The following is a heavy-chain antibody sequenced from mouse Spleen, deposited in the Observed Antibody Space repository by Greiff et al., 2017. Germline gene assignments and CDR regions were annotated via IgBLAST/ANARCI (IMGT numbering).Heavy chain of an antibody. J-gene: IGHJ3*01. Sequence: VQRVESGAELATPGASVKLSCKASGYTFTSYWMHWVKQRPGQGLEWIGYINPSSGYTKYNQKFKDKATLTADKSSSTAYMQLSSLTYEDSAVYYCARGGYGSSSPWFAYWGQGTLVTVSA. CDR1: GYTFTSYW. D-gene: IGHD1-1*01. V-gene: IGHV1-7*01. CDR2: INPSSGYT. CDR3: ARGGYGSSSPWFAY.